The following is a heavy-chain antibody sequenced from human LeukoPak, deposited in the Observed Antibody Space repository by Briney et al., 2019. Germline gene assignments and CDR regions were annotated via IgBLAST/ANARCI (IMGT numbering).Heavy chain of an antibody. J-gene: IGHJ4*02. Sequence: ASVKVSCKASGYTFTSYGITWVRQAPGQGLEWMGWISTYNGNTNYAQKLQGRVTMTTDTSTSTAYMELRSLRSDDTAVYYCARPTHSGSYPDYWGQGTLVTVSS. CDR2: ISTYNGNT. CDR3: ARPTHSGSYPDY. V-gene: IGHV1-18*01. D-gene: IGHD1-26*01. CDR1: GYTFTSYG.